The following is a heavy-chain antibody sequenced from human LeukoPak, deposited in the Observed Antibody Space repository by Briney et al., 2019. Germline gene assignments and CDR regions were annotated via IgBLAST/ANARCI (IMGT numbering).Heavy chain of an antibody. CDR2: ISSAGSDK. CDR3: ARGGLITVGSVIANPFDY. J-gene: IGHJ4*02. D-gene: IGHD3-16*02. Sequence: PGGSLRLSCEASESTFSSYSMNWVRQAPGRGLEWVSFISSAGSDKFYADSVRGRFTISRDNAKNSLYLQMNSLRAEETAVYYCARGGLITVGSVIANPFDYWGQGILVTVSS. CDR1: ESTFSSYS. V-gene: IGHV3-21*05.